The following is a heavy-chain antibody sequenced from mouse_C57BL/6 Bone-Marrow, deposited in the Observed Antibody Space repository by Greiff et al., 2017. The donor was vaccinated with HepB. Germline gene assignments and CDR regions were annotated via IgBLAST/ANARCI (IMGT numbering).Heavy chain of an antibody. V-gene: IGHV1-59*01. D-gene: IGHD1-1*01. CDR2: IDPSDSYT. Sequence: QVQLQQPGAELVRPGPSVKLSCKASGYTFTSYWMHWVKQRPGQGLEWIGVIDPSDSYTNYNQKFKGKATLTVDTSSSTAYMQLSSLTSEDSAVYYCARYYGSSAGFAYWGQGTLVTVSA. CDR1: GYTFTSYW. CDR3: ARYYGSSAGFAY. J-gene: IGHJ3*01.